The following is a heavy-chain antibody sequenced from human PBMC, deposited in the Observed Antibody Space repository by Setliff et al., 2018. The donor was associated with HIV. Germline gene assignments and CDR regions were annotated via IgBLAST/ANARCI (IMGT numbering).Heavy chain of an antibody. CDR2: IRSKAFGGAT. CDR1: GFTFGDYI. CDR3: ARKFRPGHGVDV. D-gene: IGHD3-10*01. V-gene: IGHV3-49*04. Sequence: LRLSCTSSGFTFGDYIVSWVRLAPGKGLEWVGLIRSKAFGGATEYAASVRDRFSISRDDFISTAKSSMYLQMNSLRAEDTAIYYCARKFRPGHGVDVWGQETTVTVSS. J-gene: IGHJ6*02.